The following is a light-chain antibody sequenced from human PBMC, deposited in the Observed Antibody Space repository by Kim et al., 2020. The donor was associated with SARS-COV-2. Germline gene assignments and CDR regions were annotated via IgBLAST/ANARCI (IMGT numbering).Light chain of an antibody. CDR3: QQYGSPPSLT. J-gene: IGKJ4*01. CDR1: QLVHSNY. CDR2: GAT. Sequence: EIVLTQSPGTLSLSPGETATLSCRASQLVHSNYLAWYRQRRGQAPTLLIYGATRRATGVPDSFRGSGSGADFTLTLSALEPEDFAVYFCQQYGSPPSLTFGGRTKVDI. V-gene: IGKV3-20*01.